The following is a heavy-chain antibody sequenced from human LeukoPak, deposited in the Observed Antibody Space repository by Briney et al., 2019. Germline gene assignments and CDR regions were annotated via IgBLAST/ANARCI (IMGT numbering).Heavy chain of an antibody. CDR3: ARSFRDYPRGVQNVFDY. D-gene: IGHD4-17*01. CDR1: GYSFTSYW. Sequence: GEPLRISCKGSGYSFTSYWISWVRQMPGKGLEWMGRIDPSDSYTNYSPSFQGLVTISADKSISTTYLQWSSLKASDTAMYYCARSFRDYPRGVQNVFDYWGQGTLVTVSS. CDR2: IDPSDSYT. J-gene: IGHJ4*02. V-gene: IGHV5-10-1*01.